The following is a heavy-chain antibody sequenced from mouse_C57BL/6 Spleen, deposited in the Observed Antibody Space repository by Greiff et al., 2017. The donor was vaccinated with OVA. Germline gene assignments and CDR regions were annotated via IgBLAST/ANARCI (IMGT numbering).Heavy chain of an antibody. CDR3: ARRSGYLFAY. CDR2: IYPSDSET. V-gene: IGHV1-61*01. D-gene: IGHD2-2*01. CDR1: GYTFTSYW. Sequence: VQLQQPGAELVRPGSSVKLSCKASGYTFTSYWMDWVKQRPGQGLEWIGNIYPSDSETHYNQKFKDKATLTVDKSSSTAYMQLSSLTSEDSAVYYCARRSGYLFAYWGQGTLVTVSA. J-gene: IGHJ3*01.